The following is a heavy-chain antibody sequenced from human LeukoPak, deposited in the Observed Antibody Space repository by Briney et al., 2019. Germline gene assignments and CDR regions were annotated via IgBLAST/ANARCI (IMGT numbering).Heavy chain of an antibody. CDR2: SIYHSGST. J-gene: IGHJ4*02. V-gene: IGHV4-39*03. CDR3: YVESEYGDYDY. Sequence: SETLSLTCTVSGGSISSTYYWDWIRQPPGKGLEWIGSSIYHSGSTYYNPSLKSRVSISVDTSKNQFSLKLRSMTAADTAIYYCYVESEYGDYDYWGQGTLVAVSS. D-gene: IGHD4-17*01. CDR1: GGSISSTYY.